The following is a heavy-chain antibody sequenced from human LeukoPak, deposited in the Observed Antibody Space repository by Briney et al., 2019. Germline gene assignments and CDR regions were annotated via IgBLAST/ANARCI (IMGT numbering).Heavy chain of an antibody. CDR3: ARLPYYGSGAINR. D-gene: IGHD3-10*01. CDR2: INHSGST. J-gene: IGHJ4*02. Sequence: SETLSLTCTVSGGSISTSNYYWGWIRQPPGKGLEWIGEINHSGSTNYNPSLKSRVTISVDTSKNQFSLKLSSVTAADTAVYYCARLPYYGSGAINRWGQGTLVTVSS. V-gene: IGHV4-39*07. CDR1: GGSISTSNYY.